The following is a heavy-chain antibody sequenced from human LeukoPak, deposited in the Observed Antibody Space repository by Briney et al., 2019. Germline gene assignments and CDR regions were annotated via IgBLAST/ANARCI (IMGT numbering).Heavy chain of an antibody. CDR3: AKDSTWIQLYYEY. CDR2: ISGSGGSA. D-gene: IGHD5-18*01. CDR1: GFTFSTYV. V-gene: IGHV3-23*01. Sequence: GGSLRLSCAASGFTFSTYVMTWVRQAPGKGLEWVSAISGSGGSAYYADSVKGRFTISRDNSKNPLYLQMNSLGADDKAFSYCAKDSTWIQLYYEYWGQGTLLTVSS. J-gene: IGHJ4*02.